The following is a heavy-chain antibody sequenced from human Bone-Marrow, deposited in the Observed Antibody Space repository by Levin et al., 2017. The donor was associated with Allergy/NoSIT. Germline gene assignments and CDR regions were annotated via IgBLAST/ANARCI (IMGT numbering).Heavy chain of an antibody. J-gene: IGHJ2*01. D-gene: IGHD3-16*01. CDR2: LSGRGETT. Sequence: GESLKISCAASGFTFSSYAMTWVRKAPGKGLEWISGLSGRGETTYYADSVKGRFTISRDNDKHTLFLQMNRLRTEDTAVFYCAKWVRGSDGGWFFDFWGRGTLVTVSS. CDR1: GFTFSSYA. V-gene: IGHV3-23*01. CDR3: AKWVRGSDGGWFFDF.